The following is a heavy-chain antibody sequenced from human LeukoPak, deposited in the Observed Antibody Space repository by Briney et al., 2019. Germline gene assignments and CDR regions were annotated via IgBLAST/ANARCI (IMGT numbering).Heavy chain of an antibody. CDR2: IYPGDSET. V-gene: IGHV5-51*01. CDR1: GYSFGSYY. J-gene: IGHJ4*02. Sequence: GESLKISCQGSGYSFGSYYIAWVRQMAGKGLEWMGTIYPGDSETRYSPPFQDQVTISADKSINSAYLQWSSLKASDTAIYYCARLRISTWYYFDYWGQGSLVTVSS. CDR3: ARLRISTWYYFDY. D-gene: IGHD6-13*01.